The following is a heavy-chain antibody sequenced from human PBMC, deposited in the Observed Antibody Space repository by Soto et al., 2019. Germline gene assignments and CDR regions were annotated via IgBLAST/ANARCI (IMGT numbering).Heavy chain of an antibody. CDR3: CTGVGMVRSGVLAY. CDR1: GFTFSSAW. D-gene: IGHD3-10*01. Sequence: EVRLMESGGGLVKPGGSLRVSCAASGFTFSSAWMFWVRQAPGKGPEWVGRIKSKTDGGTTDYTRRVKDRFTISREDSKNTLYLEMSSLDIEDTAVYYCCTGVGMVRSGVLAYWGQGVLVTVSS. V-gene: IGHV3-15*07. CDR2: IKSKTDGGTT. J-gene: IGHJ4*02.